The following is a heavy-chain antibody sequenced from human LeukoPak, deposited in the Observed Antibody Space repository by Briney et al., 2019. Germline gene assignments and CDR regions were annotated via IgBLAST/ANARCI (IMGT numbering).Heavy chain of an antibody. D-gene: IGHD3-22*01. Sequence: GGSLRLSCAASGFIFSGYWMHWVRQVPGKGLLWVSRMNSDGSITNYADSVKGRFTISRDNSKNTLYLQMNSLRAEDTAVYYCAKERLNPSRYFDSWGQGTLVTVSS. CDR1: GFIFSGYW. CDR2: MNSDGSIT. CDR3: AKERLNPSRYFDS. V-gene: IGHV3-74*01. J-gene: IGHJ4*02.